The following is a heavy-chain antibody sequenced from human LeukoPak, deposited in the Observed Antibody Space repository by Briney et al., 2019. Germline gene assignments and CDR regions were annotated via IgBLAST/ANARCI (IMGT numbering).Heavy chain of an antibody. CDR1: GFTFSSYE. V-gene: IGHV3-48*03. J-gene: IGHJ5*02. D-gene: IGHD3-10*01. CDR3: ARDRRNYYGSDP. CDR2: ISSSGSTI. Sequence: GGSLRLSCAASGFTFSSYEMNWVRQAPGKGPEWVSYISSSGSTIYYADSVKGRFTISRDNAKNSLYLQMNSLRAEDTAVYYCARDRRNYYGSDPWGQGTLVTVSS.